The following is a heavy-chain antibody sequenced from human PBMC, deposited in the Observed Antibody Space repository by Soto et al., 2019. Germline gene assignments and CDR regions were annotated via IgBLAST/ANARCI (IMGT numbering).Heavy chain of an antibody. CDR2: IHQDGNEK. J-gene: IGHJ6*02. Sequence: EVQLVESGGGLVQPGGSLRLSCAASRFTFSTYWMTWVRLTPGKGLEWVANIHQDGNEKYYMDSVKGRFIISRDNAKNSLYLQMTSLRAEDTAVYYCAGGNALDVWGQGTTVTVSS. CDR3: AGGNALDV. V-gene: IGHV3-7*01. CDR1: RFTFSTYW.